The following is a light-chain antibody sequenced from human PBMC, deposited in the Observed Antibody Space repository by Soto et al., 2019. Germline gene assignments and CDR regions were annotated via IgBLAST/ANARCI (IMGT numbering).Light chain of an antibody. Sequence: QSALTQPHSVSGSPGQSVAISCTGTNSDVGAYNYVSWYQHHPGNAPKLIIHDVYKRPSGVPDRFSASKSGNTASLTISGLQIEDEADYYCWSYSGSSTSVLFGGGTMLTVL. V-gene: IGLV2-11*01. J-gene: IGLJ2*01. CDR2: DVY. CDR3: WSYSGSSTSVL. CDR1: NSDVGAYNY.